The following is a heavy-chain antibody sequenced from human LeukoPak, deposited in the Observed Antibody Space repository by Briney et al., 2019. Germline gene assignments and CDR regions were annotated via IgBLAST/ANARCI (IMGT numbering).Heavy chain of an antibody. J-gene: IGHJ4*02. CDR2: ISGRGSYI. Sequence: GGSLRLSCAASGFSFTTYTMNWVRQAPGKGLEWVSSISGRGSYIYYADSVKGRFTISRDNAKNSLFLQMNSLRAEDTAIYCCASHFWNYYRIEYWGQGNLVTVSS. V-gene: IGHV3-21*01. CDR1: GFSFTTYT. D-gene: IGHD3-3*02. CDR3: ASHFWNYYRIEY.